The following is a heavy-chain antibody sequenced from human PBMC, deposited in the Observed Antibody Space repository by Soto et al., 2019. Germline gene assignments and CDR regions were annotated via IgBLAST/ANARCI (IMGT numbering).Heavy chain of an antibody. Sequence: KPSETLSLTCTVSGVSISDTSYYWGWIRQPPGKRLEWIGSIYYSGNTYYNPSLKGRLTISVDSSKNQFSLNMTSVTAADTAVYYCARHGSFWGQGTLVTVSS. CDR1: GVSISDTSYY. D-gene: IGHD3-16*01. CDR2: IYYSGNT. J-gene: IGHJ4*02. CDR3: ARHGSF. V-gene: IGHV4-39*01.